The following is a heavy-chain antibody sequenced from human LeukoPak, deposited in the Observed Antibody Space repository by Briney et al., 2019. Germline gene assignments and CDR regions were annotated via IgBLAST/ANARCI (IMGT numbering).Heavy chain of an antibody. CDR2: IYYSGGT. CDR1: GGSISSYY. Sequence: SETLSLTCTVSGGSISSYYWSWIRQPPGKGLEWIGYIYYSGGTNYNPSLKGRVTISVDTSKNQFSLKLSSVTAADTAVYYCARQNPRLYNWFDPWGQGTLVTVSS. D-gene: IGHD2/OR15-2a*01. CDR3: ARQNPRLYNWFDP. V-gene: IGHV4-59*08. J-gene: IGHJ5*02.